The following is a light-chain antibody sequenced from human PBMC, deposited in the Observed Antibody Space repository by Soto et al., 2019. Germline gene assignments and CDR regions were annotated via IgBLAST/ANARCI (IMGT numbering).Light chain of an antibody. CDR2: GAS. J-gene: IGKJ4*01. Sequence: EIVLTQSPGTMPLSPGVRATISCRASQRVCSSYLARNQQKPGQAPRLLLYGASRRATGIPDRFSGSGSGTDVTLTSSRLEPEDFAVYYCQQYGSSHTFGGGTKVEIK. CDR1: QRVCSSY. V-gene: IGKV3-20*01. CDR3: QQYGSSHT.